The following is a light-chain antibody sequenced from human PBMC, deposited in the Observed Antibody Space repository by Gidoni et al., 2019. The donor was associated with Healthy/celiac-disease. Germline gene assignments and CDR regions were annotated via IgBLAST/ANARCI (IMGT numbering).Light chain of an antibody. J-gene: IGKJ2*01. CDR2: GAS. Sequence: IVLTQSQGTLSLAPGERAALACRASQSVSSSYLAWYQQKPGQAPRLLLYGASSRATGIPDRFSGSGSGTDFTLTISRLEPEDFAVYYCQQYGSSPRYTFGQGTKLEIK. V-gene: IGKV3-20*01. CDR3: QQYGSSPRYT. CDR1: QSVSSSY.